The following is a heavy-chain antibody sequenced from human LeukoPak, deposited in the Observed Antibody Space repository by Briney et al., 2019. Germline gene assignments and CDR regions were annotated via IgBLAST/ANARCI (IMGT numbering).Heavy chain of an antibody. CDR3: ARVPPGGRKKNTTVTIAFDY. J-gene: IGHJ4*02. V-gene: IGHV3-30-3*01. CDR1: GFTFSSYA. Sequence: PGGSLRLSCAASGFTFSSYAMHWVRQAPGKGLEWVAVISYDGSNIYYADSVKGRFTISRDNSKNTLYLQMNSLRAEDTAVYYCARVPPGGRKKNTTVTIAFDYWGQGTLVTVPS. CDR2: ISYDGSNI. D-gene: IGHD4-11*01.